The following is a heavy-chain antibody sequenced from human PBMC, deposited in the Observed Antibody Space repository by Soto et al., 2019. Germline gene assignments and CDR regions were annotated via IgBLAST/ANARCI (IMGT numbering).Heavy chain of an antibody. CDR1: GFTFSSYG. J-gene: IGHJ4*02. CDR2: IWYDGSNK. D-gene: IGHD3-9*01. CDR3: ARDWAEGILTGPLDY. Sequence: RRLSCAASGFTFSSYGMHWVRQAPGKGLEWVAVIWYDGSNKYYADSVKGRFTISRDNSKNTLYLQMNSLRAEDTAVYYCARDWAEGILTGPLDYWGQGTLVTVSS. V-gene: IGHV3-33*01.